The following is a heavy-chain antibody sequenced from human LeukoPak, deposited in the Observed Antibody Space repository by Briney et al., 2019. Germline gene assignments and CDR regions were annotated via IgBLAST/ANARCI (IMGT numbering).Heavy chain of an antibody. Sequence: SETLSLTCSVSGGSISSKNYYWAWIRQPPGKGLEWIGSVYFTGATNYSPPLQSRVTISGDTSKNQISLKLNSVTAADTAVYYCARQGGGNRNGMDVWGQGTTVTVSS. CDR3: ARQGGGNRNGMDV. D-gene: IGHD4-23*01. V-gene: IGHV4-39*01. J-gene: IGHJ6*02. CDR2: VYFTGAT. CDR1: GGSISSKNYY.